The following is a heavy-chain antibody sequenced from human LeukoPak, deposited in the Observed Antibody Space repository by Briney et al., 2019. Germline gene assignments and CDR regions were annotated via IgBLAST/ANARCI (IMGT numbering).Heavy chain of an antibody. D-gene: IGHD2-15*01. J-gene: IGHJ5*02. CDR1: GFTFRTYA. V-gene: IGHV3-23*01. Sequence: GGSLRLFCAASGFTFRTYAISWVRQAPGKGLEWVSAINNDGDNTYYADSVKGRFSVSRDNSKNTLHLQMNSLRAEDTAKYYCAQQLGYCSGGSCYFTSWGQGTLVTVSS. CDR2: INNDGDNT. CDR3: AQQLGYCSGGSCYFTS.